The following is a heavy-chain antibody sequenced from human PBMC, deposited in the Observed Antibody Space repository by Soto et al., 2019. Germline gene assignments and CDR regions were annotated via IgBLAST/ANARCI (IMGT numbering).Heavy chain of an antibody. CDR3: ARPYNSSPDSPYYFAVDV. V-gene: IGHV1-69*12. J-gene: IGHJ6*02. Sequence: QVQLVQSGAEVKKPGSSVTVSCKASGGTFSSYAVSWVRQAPGQGLEWMGGIIPIFGTTNYPLKFQGRVSITADQSTSTAYMEWSSLTSEDTAVYYCARPYNSSPDSPYYFAVDVGGQGTAVIVSS. CDR1: GGTFSSYA. D-gene: IGHD6-13*01. CDR2: IIPIFGTT.